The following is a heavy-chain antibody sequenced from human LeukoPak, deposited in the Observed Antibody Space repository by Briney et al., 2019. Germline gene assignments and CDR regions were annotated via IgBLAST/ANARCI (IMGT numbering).Heavy chain of an antibody. CDR2: IDYSGNT. J-gene: IGHJ5*02. CDR3: ARDLGRMTMVRGVMDWFDP. D-gene: IGHD3-10*01. V-gene: IGHV4-59*01. CDR1: GGSISSYY. Sequence: SETLSLTCTVSGGSISSYYWSWIRQPPGKGLEWIGFIDYSGNTNYNPSLKSRVTISVDTSKNQFSLKLSSVTAADTAVYYCARDLGRMTMVRGVMDWFDPWGQGTFDTVSS.